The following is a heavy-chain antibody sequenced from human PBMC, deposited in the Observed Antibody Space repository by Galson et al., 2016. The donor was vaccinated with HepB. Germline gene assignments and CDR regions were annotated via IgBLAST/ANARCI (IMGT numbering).Heavy chain of an antibody. CDR2: IRQDGGEK. V-gene: IGHV3-7*03. D-gene: IGHD5-12*01. J-gene: IGHJ4*01. Sequence: SLRLSCAASGFTFSGYWMSWVRQAPGKGLEWVANIRQDGGEKYYVDSVKGRFSISRDNAENSLYLQMNSLRADDTAVYYCARRDSFRTMIVAGLFDYWGHGTLVTVSS. CDR3: ARRDSFRTMIVAGLFDY. CDR1: GFTFSGYW.